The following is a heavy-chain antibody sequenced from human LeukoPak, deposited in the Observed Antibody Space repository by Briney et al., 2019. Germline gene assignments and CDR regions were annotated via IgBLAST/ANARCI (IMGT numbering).Heavy chain of an antibody. D-gene: IGHD6-6*01. V-gene: IGHV4-4*09. Sequence: SETLSLTCTVSGGSISSYYWNWIRQPPGKGLEWIGYIYSSGSTNYNPSLKSRVTISVNTSKNQYSLKLSSVTAADTAVYYCARGLSSSLQVPFDPWGQGTLVTVSS. J-gene: IGHJ5*02. CDR3: ARGLSSSLQVPFDP. CDR1: GGSISSYY. CDR2: IYSSGST.